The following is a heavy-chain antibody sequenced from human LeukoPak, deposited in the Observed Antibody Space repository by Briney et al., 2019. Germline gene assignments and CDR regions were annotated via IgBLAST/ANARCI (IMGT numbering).Heavy chain of an antibody. CDR3: ARIYTHGYFDY. CDR1: GFTFSTYW. J-gene: IGHJ4*02. D-gene: IGHD5-18*01. Sequence: GGSLRLSCAASGFTFSTYWMGWVRPAPGQGLEWVANIKHGGSEKYYEESVKGRFTISRDNAKDSLSLQMHSLRADDTAVYYCARIYTHGYFDYGGQGTLVTVSS. CDR2: IKHGGSEK. V-gene: IGHV3-7*01.